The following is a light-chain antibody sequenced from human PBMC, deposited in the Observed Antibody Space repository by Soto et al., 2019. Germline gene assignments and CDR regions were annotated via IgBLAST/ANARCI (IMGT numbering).Light chain of an antibody. V-gene: IGKV3-20*01. CDR2: GAS. J-gene: IGKJ4*01. Sequence: EIVLTQSPGTLSLSPGERATLSCRASESVSSNFLAWYQQKPGQAPRLLIYGASTRATDTPDRFSGSGSGTDFSLTISRLEPEDFAVYYCQQHGNSPLTFGGGTKVEIK. CDR1: ESVSSNF. CDR3: QQHGNSPLT.